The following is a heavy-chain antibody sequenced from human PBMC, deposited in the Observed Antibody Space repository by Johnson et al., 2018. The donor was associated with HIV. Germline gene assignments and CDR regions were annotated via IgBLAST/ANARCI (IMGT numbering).Heavy chain of an antibody. J-gene: IGHJ3*02. CDR1: GFKYAAS. CDR3: AKDISPLYSSSDAFDI. Sequence: EVQLVESGGGLVQPGGSLRVSCAASGFKYAASGLAFSNYAVKWVSHTPGGDGGTSFADSVRGRYIISRDNSKNTLYLQMNSLRAEDTAVYYCAKDISPLYSSSDAFDIWGQGTMVTVSS. D-gene: IGHD6-6*01. CDR2: TPGGDGGT. V-gene: IGHV3-23*04.